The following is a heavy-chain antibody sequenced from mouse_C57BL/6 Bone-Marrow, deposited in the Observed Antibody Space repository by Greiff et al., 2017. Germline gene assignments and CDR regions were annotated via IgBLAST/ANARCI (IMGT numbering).Heavy chain of an antibody. J-gene: IGHJ1*03. Sequence: VQLQQSGAELVRPGASVKLSCTASGFNIKDDYMHWVKQRPEQGLEWIGWIDPENGDTEYASKFQGKATITADTSSHTAYLKLSSLTSEDTAVYYCTPLLWYFDVWGTGTTVTVSS. D-gene: IGHD1-1*01. CDR1: GFNIKDDY. CDR3: TPLLWYFDV. CDR2: IDPENGDT. V-gene: IGHV14-4*01.